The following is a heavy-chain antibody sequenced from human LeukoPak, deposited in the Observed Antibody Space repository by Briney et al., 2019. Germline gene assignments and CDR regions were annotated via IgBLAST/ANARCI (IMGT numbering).Heavy chain of an antibody. J-gene: IGHJ5*02. V-gene: IGHV3-7*01. D-gene: IGHD6-13*01. CDR2: IKQDGSEK. Sequence: GGSLRLSCAASGFTFSSYWMSWVRQAPGKGLEWVANIKQDGSEKYYVDSVKGRFTISRDNAKNSLYLQMNSLRAEDTAVYYCARGDKQLVFNRNKGGFDPWGQGTLVTVSS. CDR1: GFTFSSYW. CDR3: ARGDKQLVFNRNKGGFDP.